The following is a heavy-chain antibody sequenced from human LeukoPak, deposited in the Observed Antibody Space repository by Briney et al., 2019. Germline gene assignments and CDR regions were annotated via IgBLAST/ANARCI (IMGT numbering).Heavy chain of an antibody. V-gene: IGHV3-74*01. CDR1: GFTFSNYW. D-gene: IGHD2-2*01. CDR3: ARVSSSSTTCKYPFDY. J-gene: IGHJ4*02. Sequence: SGGSLRLSCAASGFTFSNYWMHWVRQAPGKGLVWVSRISTDGSSTDYADSVQGRFTVSRDNTKNTLYLQVNSLRAEDTAVYYCARVSSSSTTCKYPFDYWGQGTLVTVSS. CDR2: ISTDGSST.